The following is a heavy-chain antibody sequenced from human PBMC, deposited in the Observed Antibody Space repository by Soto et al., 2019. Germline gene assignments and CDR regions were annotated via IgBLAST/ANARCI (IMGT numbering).Heavy chain of an antibody. CDR1: GFTLSSHA. CDR2: ILSDGSNK. J-gene: IGHJ4*01. D-gene: IGHD1-26*01. CDR3: ARHDEGGSDCDLGY. Sequence: QVQLVESGGGVVQPGRSLRLSCAVSGFTLSSHAMHWVRQAPGMGLEWVALILSDGSNKYYADSVKGRFTTSRDNSKNTMYLQMNSLSVEDTAVYYCARHDEGGSDCDLGYWGHGALVTVSS. V-gene: IGHV3-30-3*01.